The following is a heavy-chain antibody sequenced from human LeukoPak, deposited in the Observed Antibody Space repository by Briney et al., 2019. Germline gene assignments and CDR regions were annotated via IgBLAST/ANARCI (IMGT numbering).Heavy chain of an antibody. Sequence: GGSLRLSCAASGFTFTSYPTHWVRQAPGKGLEYVSAISSNGGSTYYAHSVKGRFTISRDNSKNTLYLQMGSLRAEDMAVYYCARAAEAPGHCYYMDVWGKGTTVTVSS. CDR2: ISSNGGST. CDR1: GFTFTSYP. J-gene: IGHJ6*03. CDR3: ARAAEAPGHCYYMDV. V-gene: IGHV3-64*01.